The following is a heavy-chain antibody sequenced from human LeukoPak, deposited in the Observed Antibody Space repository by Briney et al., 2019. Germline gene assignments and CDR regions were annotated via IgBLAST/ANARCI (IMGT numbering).Heavy chain of an antibody. V-gene: IGHV4-4*07. J-gene: IGHJ4*02. CDR1: GGSISSYY. CDR3: ARDKLQWEPFDY. D-gene: IGHD1-26*01. CDR2: IYTSGST. Sequence: SETLSLTCTVSGGSISSYYWSWIRQPAGKGLEWIGRIYTSGSTNYNPSPKSRVTMSVDTSKNQFSLKLSSVTAADTAVYYCARDKLQWEPFDYWGQGTLVTVSS.